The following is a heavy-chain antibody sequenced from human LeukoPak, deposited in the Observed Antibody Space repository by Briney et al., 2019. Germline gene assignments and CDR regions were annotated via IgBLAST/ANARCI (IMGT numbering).Heavy chain of an antibody. CDR1: GFTFSGFW. CDR2: IYSGGST. CDR3: ARGFFYGDYRAFDI. D-gene: IGHD4-17*01. Sequence: GGSLRLSCAASGFTFSGFWMHWVRQAPGKGLEWVSVIYSGGSTYYADSVKGRFTISRDNSKNTLYLQMNSLRAEDTAVYYCARGFFYGDYRAFDIWGQGTMVTVSS. V-gene: IGHV3-53*01. J-gene: IGHJ3*02.